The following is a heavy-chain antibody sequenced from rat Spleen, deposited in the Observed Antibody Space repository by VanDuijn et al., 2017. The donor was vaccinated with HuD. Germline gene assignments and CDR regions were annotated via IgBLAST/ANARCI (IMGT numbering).Heavy chain of an antibody. V-gene: IGHV2-72*01. CDR3: ARHLREASGVMDV. J-gene: IGHJ4*01. D-gene: IGHD4-3*01. Sequence: QVQLKESGPGLVQPSQTLSLTCTVSGFSLTTYHVSWVRQPPGKSLVWMGTIWAGGGTNYNSAVQSLLSISRDTSKSQIFLKMNRLQPEDTGTYYCARHLREASGVMDVWGQGASVTVSS. CDR2: IWAGGGT. CDR1: GFSLTTYH.